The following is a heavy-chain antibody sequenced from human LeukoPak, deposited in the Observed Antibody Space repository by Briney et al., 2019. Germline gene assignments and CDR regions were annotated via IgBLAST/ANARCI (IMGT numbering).Heavy chain of an antibody. CDR2: IYSGGST. J-gene: IGHJ4*02. V-gene: IGHV3-53*04. CDR1: GFTVSSNY. CDR3: ARGPITMVRGAIPIDY. D-gene: IGHD3-10*01. Sequence: GGSLRLSCAASGFTVSSNYMSWVRQAPGKGLEWVSVIYSGGSTYYADSVKGRFTISRHNSKNTLYLQMNSLRSDDTAVYYCARGPITMVRGAIPIDYWGQGTLVTVSS.